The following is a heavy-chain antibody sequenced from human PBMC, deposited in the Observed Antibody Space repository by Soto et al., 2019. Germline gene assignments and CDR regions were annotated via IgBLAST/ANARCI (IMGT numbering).Heavy chain of an antibody. CDR3: ARDPPRQPYSSSGSGRGMDV. CDR1: GFTFSDYY. D-gene: IGHD6-6*01. J-gene: IGHJ6*02. Sequence: QVQLLESGGGLVKSGGSVRLSCAASGFTFSDYYMSWIRQAPGKGLEWVSYISSSGSTIYYADSVKGRFTISRDNAKNSLYLQMNSLRAEDTAVYYCARDPPRQPYSSSGSGRGMDVWGQGTTVTVSS. CDR2: ISSSGSTI. V-gene: IGHV3-11*01.